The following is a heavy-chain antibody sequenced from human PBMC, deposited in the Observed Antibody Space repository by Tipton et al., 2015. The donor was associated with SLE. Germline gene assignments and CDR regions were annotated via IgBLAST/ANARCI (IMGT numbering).Heavy chain of an antibody. Sequence: TLSLTCTVSGGSISSSSYYWGWIRQPPGNGLEWIGSIYYSGSTYYNPSLKSRVTISVDTSKNQFSLKLSSVTAADTAVYYCASRPRGIAVAGTNPYFQHRGQGTLVTVSS. CDR2: IYYSGST. CDR3: ASRPRGIAVAGTNPYFQH. J-gene: IGHJ1*01. D-gene: IGHD6-19*01. CDR1: GGSISSSSYY. V-gene: IGHV4-39*07.